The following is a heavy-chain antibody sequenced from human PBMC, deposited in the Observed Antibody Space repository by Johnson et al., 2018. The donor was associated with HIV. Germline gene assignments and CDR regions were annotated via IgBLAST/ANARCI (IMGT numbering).Heavy chain of an antibody. CDR1: GFTVSSNY. J-gene: IGHJ3*02. CDR2: IYSGGTT. CDR3: ARDGWGSRGWDDAFDI. V-gene: IGHV3-66*01. D-gene: IGHD6-19*01. Sequence: VTLVESGGGLVQPGGSLRLSCAASGFTVSSNYMTWVRQAPGKRLEWVSVIYSGGTTYNADSVKGRFTISRDNSKNTLYLQMNSLRAEDTAVYYCARDGWGSRGWDDAFDIGGQGTMVTVSS.